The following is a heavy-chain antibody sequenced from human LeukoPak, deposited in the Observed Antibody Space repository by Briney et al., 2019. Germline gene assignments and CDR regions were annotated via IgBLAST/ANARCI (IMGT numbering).Heavy chain of an antibody. D-gene: IGHD6-13*01. J-gene: IGHJ4*02. CDR2: IYHSGNT. V-gene: IGHV4-59*01. CDR3: AREEGIAAAGALEY. CDR1: IDSITNYY. Sequence: ETLSLTCSVPIDSITNYYWSWIRQPPGKGLEWIGFIYHSGNTNYNPSLTTRVTMSVDTSKTQITLRLSSVTAADTAVYYCAREEGIAAAGALEYWGQGIPVTVSS.